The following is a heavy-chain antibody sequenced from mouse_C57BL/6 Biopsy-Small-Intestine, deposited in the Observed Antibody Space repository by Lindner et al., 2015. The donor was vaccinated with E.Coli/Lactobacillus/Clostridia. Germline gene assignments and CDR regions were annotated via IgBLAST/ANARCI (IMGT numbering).Heavy chain of an antibody. CDR3: ARRRIIYYGDFDY. D-gene: IGHD1-2*01. Sequence: VQLQESGAELVKPGASVKISCKASGYAFSSYWMNWVKQRPGKGLEWIGQIYPGDGDTNYNGKFKGKATLTADKSSSTAYMQLSSLTSEDSAVYFCARRRIIYYGDFDYWGQGTTLTVSS. V-gene: IGHV1-80*01. J-gene: IGHJ2*01. CDR2: IYPGDGDT. CDR1: GYAFSSYW.